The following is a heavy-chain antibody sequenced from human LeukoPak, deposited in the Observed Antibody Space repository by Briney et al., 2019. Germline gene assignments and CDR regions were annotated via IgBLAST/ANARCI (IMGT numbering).Heavy chain of an antibody. CDR1: GGSISSYY. CDR3: ARERGALRFLEWLARTYFDY. D-gene: IGHD3-3*01. Sequence: SETLSLTCTVSGGSISSYYWSWIRQPAGKGLEWIGRIYTSGSTNYNPSLKSRVTMSVDTSKNQFSLKLSSVTAADTAVYYCARERGALRFLEWLARTYFDYWGQGTLVTVSS. J-gene: IGHJ4*02. V-gene: IGHV4-4*07. CDR2: IYTSGST.